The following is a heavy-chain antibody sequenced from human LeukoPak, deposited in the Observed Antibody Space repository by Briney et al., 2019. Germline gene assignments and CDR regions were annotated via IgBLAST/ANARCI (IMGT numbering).Heavy chain of an antibody. CDR1: GGSISSYY. J-gene: IGHJ3*02. Sequence: TSETLSLTCTVSGGSISSYYWSWIRQPPGKGLEWIGNIYYSGSTYYNPSLKSRVTISVDTPKNQFSLNLISVTAADTAVYYCARRHCSSTNCYGDAFDIWGQGTMVTVSS. CDR3: ARRHCSSTNCYGDAFDI. D-gene: IGHD2-2*01. CDR2: IYYSGST. V-gene: IGHV4-59*04.